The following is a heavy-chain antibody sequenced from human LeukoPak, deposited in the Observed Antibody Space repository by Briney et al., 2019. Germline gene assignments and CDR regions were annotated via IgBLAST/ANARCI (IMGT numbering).Heavy chain of an antibody. D-gene: IGHD2-15*01. J-gene: IGHJ4*02. CDR2: IEYDGSNK. CDR1: GFTFTTYG. Sequence: PGGSLRLSCAASGFTFTTYGMHWVRQAPGKGLEWVAFIEYDGSNKYYADSVKGRFTISRDNSKNTLYLQMNSLRGEDTAVYNCAKDWGYCSGGSCYYFDYWGQGTLVTVSS. V-gene: IGHV3-30*02. CDR3: AKDWGYCSGGSCYYFDY.